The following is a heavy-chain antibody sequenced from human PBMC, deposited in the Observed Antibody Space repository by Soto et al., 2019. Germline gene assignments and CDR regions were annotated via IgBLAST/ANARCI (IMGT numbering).Heavy chain of an antibody. Sequence: GGSLRLSCAASGFTFSSYAMSWVRQAPGKGLEWVSAISGSGGSTYYADSVKGWFTISRDNSKNTLYLQMKSLRAEDTAVYYCAKDPKLRFLEWLFAFDPWGQGTLVTVSS. J-gene: IGHJ5*02. CDR2: ISGSGGST. CDR3: AKDPKLRFLEWLFAFDP. D-gene: IGHD3-3*01. V-gene: IGHV3-23*01. CDR1: GFTFSSYA.